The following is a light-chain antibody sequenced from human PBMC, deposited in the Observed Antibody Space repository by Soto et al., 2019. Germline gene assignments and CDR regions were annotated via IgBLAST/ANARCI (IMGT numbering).Light chain of an antibody. V-gene: IGKV4-1*01. CDR3: QYYFRSPYT. CDR1: QSLLYSSNNRNY. J-gene: IGKJ2*01. Sequence: DMVLTQSPDSLSVSLGERATITCKSSQSLLYSSNNRNYLAWYRQRPRQPPELLIYWATTRNSGVPDRISGSGSGTNFTLTISRLQTEDVAVYYCQYYFRSPYTFCQGTKLEIK. CDR2: WAT.